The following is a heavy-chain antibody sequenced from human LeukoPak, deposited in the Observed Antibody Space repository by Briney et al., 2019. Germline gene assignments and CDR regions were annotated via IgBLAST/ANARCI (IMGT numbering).Heavy chain of an antibody. CDR2: IYYSGST. V-gene: IGHV4-59*01. D-gene: IGHD3-22*01. CDR1: GGSISIYY. CDR3: ARDRDYYDSSGYSL. J-gene: IGHJ4*02. Sequence: SETLSLTCTVSGGSISIYYWSWIRQPPGKGLEWIGYIYYSGSTNYNPSLKSRVTISVDTSKNQFSLKLSSVTAADTAVYYCARDRDYYDSSGYSLWGQGTLVTVSS.